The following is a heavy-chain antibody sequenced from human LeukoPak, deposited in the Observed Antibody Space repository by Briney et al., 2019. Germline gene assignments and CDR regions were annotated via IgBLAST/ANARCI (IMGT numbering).Heavy chain of an antibody. J-gene: IGHJ4*02. Sequence: NSSETLSLTCAVYGGSFSGYYWSWIRQPPGKGLEWIGEVNHSGGTNHNPYLKSRVTISVDTSKNQFSLKLSSVTAADTAVYYCARGSGLYCSSTSCPYNYWGQGTLVTVSS. CDR1: GGSFSGYY. CDR2: VNHSGGT. V-gene: IGHV4-34*01. D-gene: IGHD2-2*01. CDR3: ARGSGLYCSSTSCPYNY.